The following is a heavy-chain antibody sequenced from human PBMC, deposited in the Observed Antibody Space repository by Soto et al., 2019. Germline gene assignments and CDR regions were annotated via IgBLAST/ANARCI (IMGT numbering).Heavy chain of an antibody. CDR2: IIPIFGTA. D-gene: IGHD3-10*01. CDR3: ARVNTHYGSGSYSQYNWFDP. CDR1: GGTFSSYA. Sequence: GASVKVSCKASGGTFSSYAISWVRQAPGQGLEWMGGIIPIFGTANYAQKFQGRVTITADESTSTAYMELSSLRSEDTAVYYCARVNTHYGSGSYSQYNWFDPWGQGTLVTVSS. J-gene: IGHJ5*02. V-gene: IGHV1-69*13.